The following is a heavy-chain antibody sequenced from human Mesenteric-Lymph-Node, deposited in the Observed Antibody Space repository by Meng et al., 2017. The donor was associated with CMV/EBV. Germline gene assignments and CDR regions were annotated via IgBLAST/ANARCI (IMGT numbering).Heavy chain of an antibody. D-gene: IGHD6-13*01. V-gene: IGHV1-69*02. CDR2: IIPILGIA. CDR1: GGTLSSYT. Sequence: QVQLVQSGAELKKPGASVKVPCEAYGGTLSSYTISWVRQAPGQGLEWMGRIIPILGIANYAQKFQGRVTITADKSTSTAYMELSSLRSEDMAVYYCAGGIAAAGSRWFDPWGQGTLVTVSS. CDR3: AGGIAAAGSRWFDP. J-gene: IGHJ5*02.